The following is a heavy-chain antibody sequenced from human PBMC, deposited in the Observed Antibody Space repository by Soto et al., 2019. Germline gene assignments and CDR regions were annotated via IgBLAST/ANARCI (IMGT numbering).Heavy chain of an antibody. CDR3: ARDQSSGASLGDYYMDV. CDR1: GFTFSSYS. Sequence: EVQLVESGGGLVKPGGSLRLSCAASGFTFSSYSMNWVRQAPGKGLERVSSISSSSSYIYYADSVKGRFPISRDNAKNSLYLQMNSLRAEDTAVYYCARDQSSGASLGDYYMDVWGKGTTVTVSS. CDR2: ISSSSSYI. D-gene: IGHD2-15*01. V-gene: IGHV3-21*01. J-gene: IGHJ6*03.